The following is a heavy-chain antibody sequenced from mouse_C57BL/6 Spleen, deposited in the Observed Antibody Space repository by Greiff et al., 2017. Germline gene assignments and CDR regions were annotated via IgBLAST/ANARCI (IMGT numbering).Heavy chain of an antibody. V-gene: IGHV5-6*01. CDR1: GFTFSSYG. CDR3: ARHEGYDGYYYFDY. CDR2: ISSGGSYT. D-gene: IGHD2-3*01. J-gene: IGHJ2*01. Sequence: EVQGVESGGDLVKPGGSLTLSCAASGFTFSSYGLSWVRQTPDKRLEWVATISSGGSYTYYPDSVKGRFTISRDNAKNTLYLQMSSLKSEDTAMYYCARHEGYDGYYYFDYWGQGTTLTVSS.